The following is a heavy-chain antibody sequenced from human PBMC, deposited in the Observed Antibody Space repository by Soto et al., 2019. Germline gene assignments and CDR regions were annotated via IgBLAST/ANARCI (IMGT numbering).Heavy chain of an antibody. Sequence: SLRLSCAASGFTFSSYSMNWVRQAPGKGLEWVSSISSSSSYIYYADSVKGRFTISRDNAKNSLYLQMNSLRAEDTAVYYCARAGSGYYTPFDYWGQGTLVTVSS. CDR1: GFTFSSYS. D-gene: IGHD3-3*01. CDR3: ARAGSGYYTPFDY. J-gene: IGHJ4*02. CDR2: ISSSSSYI. V-gene: IGHV3-21*01.